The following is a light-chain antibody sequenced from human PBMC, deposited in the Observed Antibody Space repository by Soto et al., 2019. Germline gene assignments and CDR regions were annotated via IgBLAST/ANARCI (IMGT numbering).Light chain of an antibody. CDR3: ATWDDSLSGVE. CDR1: GSNIGRNS. V-gene: IGLV1-44*01. Sequence: QSLLTQPPSTSGTPGQRVTIPCSGSGSNIGRNSVTWYQRLPGAAPKLLVYRNNHRPSGVPERFSGSKSGTSASLAISDLQSEDEADYYCATWDDSLSGVEFGGGTKLTVL. CDR2: RNN. J-gene: IGLJ3*02.